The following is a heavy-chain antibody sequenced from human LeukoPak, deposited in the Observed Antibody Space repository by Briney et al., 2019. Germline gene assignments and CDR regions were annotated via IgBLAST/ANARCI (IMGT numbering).Heavy chain of an antibody. J-gene: IGHJ4*02. V-gene: IGHV3-21*01. D-gene: IGHD6-6*01. CDR2: IGSGSRYI. CDR3: ARARPIDY. CDR1: GFTFSTYS. Sequence: PGGSLRLSCAASGFTFSTYSMNWVRQAPGKGVEWVSYIGSGSRYIYYADSMKGRFTISRDDAENSLYLQMNNLGADDTAVYYCARARPIDYWGQGALVTVSS.